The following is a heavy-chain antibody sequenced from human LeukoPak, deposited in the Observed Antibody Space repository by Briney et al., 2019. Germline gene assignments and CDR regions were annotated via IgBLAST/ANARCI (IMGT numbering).Heavy chain of an antibody. CDR1: GYTFTSYD. J-gene: IGHJ4*02. Sequence: ASVTVSCKASGYTFTSYDINWVRQATGQGLEWMGWMSPNSGNTGYAQKFQGRVTMTRNTSISTAYMELSSLRSEDTAVYYCARGDYSSSWYWYYWGQGTLVTVSS. V-gene: IGHV1-8*01. D-gene: IGHD6-13*01. CDR2: MSPNSGNT. CDR3: ARGDYSSSWYWYY.